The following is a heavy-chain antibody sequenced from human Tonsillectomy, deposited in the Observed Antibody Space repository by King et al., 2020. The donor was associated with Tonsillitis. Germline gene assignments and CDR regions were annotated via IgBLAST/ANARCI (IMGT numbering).Heavy chain of an antibody. D-gene: IGHD3/OR15-3a*01. CDR2: IDPSDSYT. V-gene: IGHV5-10-1*01. CDR1: GYAFSTYW. J-gene: IGHJ3*02. Sequence: QLVQSGAEGKKPGESLRISCQGSGYAFSTYWIAWVRQVPGKGLQYLGRIDPSDSYTNYSPSFQGHVVISVDNSINTAYLRWGSLTASDSAIYYCARIRGWTPGVFEIWGQGTLVTVSS. CDR3: ARIRGWTPGVFEI.